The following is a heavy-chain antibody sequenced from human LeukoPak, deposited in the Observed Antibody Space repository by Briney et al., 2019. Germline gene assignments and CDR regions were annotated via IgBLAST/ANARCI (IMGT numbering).Heavy chain of an antibody. CDR1: GGSISSSSYY. D-gene: IGHD2-2*01. V-gene: IGHV4-61*05. CDR3: AGPTATRVRRYFGYFDL. CDR2: IYYSGST. J-gene: IGHJ2*01. Sequence: SETLSLTCTVSGGSISSSSYYWSWIRQPPGKGLEWIGYIYYSGSTNYNPSLKSRVTISVDTSKNQFSLKLSSVTAADTAVYYCAGPTATRVRRYFGYFDLWGRGTLVTVSS.